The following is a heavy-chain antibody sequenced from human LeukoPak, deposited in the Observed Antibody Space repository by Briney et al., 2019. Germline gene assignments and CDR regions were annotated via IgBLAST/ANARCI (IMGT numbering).Heavy chain of an antibody. Sequence: GGSLRLSCAASGFTFSSYAMSWVRQAPGKGLEWVSAISGSGGSTYYADSVKGRFTISRDNSKNTLYLQMNSLRAEDTAVYYCAKLEGPFPLYYMDVWGKGTTVTVSS. J-gene: IGHJ6*03. V-gene: IGHV3-23*01. CDR2: ISGSGGST. CDR1: GFTFSSYA. D-gene: IGHD1-1*01. CDR3: AKLEGPFPLYYMDV.